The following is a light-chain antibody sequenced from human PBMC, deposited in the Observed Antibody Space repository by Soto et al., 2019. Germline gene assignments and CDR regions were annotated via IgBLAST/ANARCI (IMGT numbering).Light chain of an antibody. CDR3: MQSLQTLYT. J-gene: IGKJ2*01. V-gene: IGKV2-28*01. Sequence: EIVMTQSPLSLSVTPGEAASISCRSNQSLLKSGGYNYLDWYLQKPGQSPQVVIYMGAGRAPGVPDRFSGRGSGKSFTLEISRVEAEDVGIYYCMQSLQTLYTFGQGTKLEIK. CDR1: QSLLKSGGYNY. CDR2: MGA.